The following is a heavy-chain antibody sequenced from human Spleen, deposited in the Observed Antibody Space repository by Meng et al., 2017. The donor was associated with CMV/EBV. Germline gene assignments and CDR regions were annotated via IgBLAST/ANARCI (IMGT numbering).Heavy chain of an antibody. CDR2: ISGSGGST. V-gene: IGHV3-23*01. Sequence: GESLKISCAVSGFSFTSYWMSWVRQAPGTGLEWVSAISGSGGSTYYADSVKGRFTISRDNSKNTLYLQMNSLRAEDTAVYYCAKDHPTLGIYFDYWGQGTLVTVSS. CDR3: AKDHPTLGIYFDY. D-gene: IGHD3-3*02. J-gene: IGHJ4*02. CDR1: GFSFTSYW.